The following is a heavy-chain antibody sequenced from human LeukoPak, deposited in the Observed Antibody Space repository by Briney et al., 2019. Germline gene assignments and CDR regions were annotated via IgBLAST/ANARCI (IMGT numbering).Heavy chain of an antibody. D-gene: IGHD6-19*01. V-gene: IGHV3-48*03. CDR3: ARDLGSGWSGRPF. Sequence: PGGSLRLSCAASGFTFSSYEMNWVRQAPGKGLEWVSYISSSGSTIYYADSVKGRFTISRDNSKNSLYLQMNSLRAEDTAVYYCARDLGSGWSGRPFWGQGTLVTVSS. CDR2: ISSSGSTI. CDR1: GFTFSSYE. J-gene: IGHJ4*02.